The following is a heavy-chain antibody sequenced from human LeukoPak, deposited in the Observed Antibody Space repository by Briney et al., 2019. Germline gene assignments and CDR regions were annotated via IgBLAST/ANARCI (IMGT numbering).Heavy chain of an antibody. CDR1: GGSISSGGYY. J-gene: IGHJ5*02. V-gene: IGHV4-30-2*01. CDR3: ARQSMIQLWLGLGEFDP. D-gene: IGHD5-18*01. CDR2: IYHSGST. Sequence: PSQTLSLTCTVSGGSISSGGYYWSWIRQPPGKGLEWIGYIYHSGSTYYNPSLKSRVTISVDRSKNQFSLKLSSVTAADTAVYYCARQSMIQLWLGLGEFDPWGQGTLVTVSS.